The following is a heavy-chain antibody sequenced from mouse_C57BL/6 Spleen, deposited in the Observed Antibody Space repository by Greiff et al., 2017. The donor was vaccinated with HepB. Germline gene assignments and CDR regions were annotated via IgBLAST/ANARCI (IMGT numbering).Heavy chain of an antibody. CDR2: IYPSDSET. V-gene: IGHV1-61*01. CDR1: GYTFTSYW. CDR3: ARGGITTVFDY. D-gene: IGHD1-1*01. Sequence: QVQLQQPGAELVRPGSSVKLSCKASGYTFTSYWLDWVKQRPGQGLEWIGNIYPSDSETHYNQKFKDKATLTVDKSSSTAYMQLSSLTSEDSAVYYCARGGITTVFDYWGQGTTLTVSS. J-gene: IGHJ2*01.